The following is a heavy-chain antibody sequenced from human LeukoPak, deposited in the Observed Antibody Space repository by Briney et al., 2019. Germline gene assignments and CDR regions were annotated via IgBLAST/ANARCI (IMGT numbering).Heavy chain of an antibody. V-gene: IGHV3-48*03. CDR2: ISSSVSTI. CDR3: ARVLPYSHALDV. J-gene: IGHJ6*02. D-gene: IGHD2-21*01. CDR1: GFTFSGYD. Sequence: GGSQRLSCAASGFTFSGYDMNWVRQAPGKGLEWVSYISSSVSTIDYAESLKGRFTISRDNAKNSLYLQMNSLRAEDTALYYCARVLPYSHALDVWGQGTTVTVS.